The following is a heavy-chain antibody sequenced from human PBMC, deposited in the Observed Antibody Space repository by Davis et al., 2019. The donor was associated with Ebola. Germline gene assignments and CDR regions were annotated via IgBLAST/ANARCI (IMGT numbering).Heavy chain of an antibody. Sequence: GESLKISCAASGFTFSGSAMHWVRQASGKGLEWVGRIRSKANSYATAYAASVKGRITISRDDSKNTAYLQMNSLKTEDTAVYYCTLGGGGAVAGSQETWGQGTLVTVSS. V-gene: IGHV3-73*01. CDR2: IRSKANSYAT. J-gene: IGHJ5*02. D-gene: IGHD6-19*01. CDR3: TLGGGGAVAGSQET. CDR1: GFTFSGSA.